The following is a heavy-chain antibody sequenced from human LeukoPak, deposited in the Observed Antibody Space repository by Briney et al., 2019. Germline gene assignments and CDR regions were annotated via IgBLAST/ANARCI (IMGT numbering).Heavy chain of an antibody. J-gene: IGHJ4*02. Sequence: ASVKVSCKASGGTFSSYAISWVRQAPGQGLEWMGRIIPIFGIANYAQKFQGRVTITADKSTSTAYMELSSLRSEDTAVYYCAREAIRDGYQTDYWGQGTWSPSPQ. CDR1: GGTFSSYA. V-gene: IGHV1-69*04. CDR2: IIPIFGIA. D-gene: IGHD5-24*01. CDR3: AREAIRDGYQTDY.